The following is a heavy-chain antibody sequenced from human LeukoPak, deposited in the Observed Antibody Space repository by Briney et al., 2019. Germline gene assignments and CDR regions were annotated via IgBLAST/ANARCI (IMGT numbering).Heavy chain of an antibody. CDR1: GYSISSGYY. J-gene: IGHJ4*02. CDR2: IYHSGST. V-gene: IGHV4-38-2*02. D-gene: IGHD4-23*01. CDR3: ARVGRLRWYQLFDY. Sequence: KSSETLSLTCTVSGYSISSGYYWGWIRQPPGKGLEWIGSIYHSGSTYYNPSLKSRVTISVDTSKNQFSLKLSSVTAADTAVYYCARVGRLRWYQLFDYWGQGTLVTVSS.